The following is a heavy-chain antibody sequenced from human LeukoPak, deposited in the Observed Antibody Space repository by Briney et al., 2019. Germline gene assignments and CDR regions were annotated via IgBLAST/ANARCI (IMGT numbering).Heavy chain of an antibody. J-gene: IGHJ5*02. V-gene: IGHV1-69*13. D-gene: IGHD4-11*01. CDR1: GGTFSSYA. CDR3: ARDVGGTVTTYWFDP. CDR2: IIPIFGTA. Sequence: ASVKVSCKASGGTFSSYAISWVRQAPEQGLERMGGIIPIFGTANYAQKFQGRVTITADESTSTAYMELSSLRSEDTAVYYCARDVGGTVTTYWFDPWGQGTLVTVSS.